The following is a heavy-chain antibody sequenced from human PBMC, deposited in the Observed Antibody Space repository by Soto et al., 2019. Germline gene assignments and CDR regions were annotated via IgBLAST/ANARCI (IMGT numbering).Heavy chain of an antibody. Sequence: QVQLVQSGAEVKKPGASVKVSCKASGYTFTSYGISWVRQAPGQGLDWMGLISAYNGNTNYAQKLQGRCTMTTATSTSTAYMELRSMRSDDTAVYYCARDPGERTTVTPYFDYWGQGTLVTVSS. J-gene: IGHJ4*02. CDR2: ISAYNGNT. CDR3: ARDPGERTTVTPYFDY. V-gene: IGHV1-18*01. CDR1: GYTFTSYG. D-gene: IGHD4-17*01.